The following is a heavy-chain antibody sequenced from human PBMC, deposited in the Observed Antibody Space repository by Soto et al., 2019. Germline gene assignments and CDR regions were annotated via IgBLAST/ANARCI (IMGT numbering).Heavy chain of an antibody. J-gene: IGHJ5*02. CDR3: VIPVWVVTDNWFDP. Sequence: GGSLSLSCVGSGFTFSSYAMRWVRQAPGKGLEWVSAIGSSGANTYYADSVKGRFTISRDNSKNTLYLQMSSLRAEDTAVYYCVIPVWVVTDNWFDPWAQGTLVTVSS. V-gene: IGHV3-23*01. CDR2: IGSSGANT. D-gene: IGHD2-21*02. CDR1: GFTFSSYA.